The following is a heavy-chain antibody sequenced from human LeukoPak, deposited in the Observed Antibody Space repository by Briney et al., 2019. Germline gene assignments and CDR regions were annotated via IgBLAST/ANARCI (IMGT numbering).Heavy chain of an antibody. J-gene: IGHJ4*02. D-gene: IGHD6-13*01. CDR1: GYTFTNYY. CDR2: IDPSGGGA. Sequence: ASVKVSCKASGYTFTNYYMHWVRQAPGQGLEWMGIIDPSGGGATYSQKFQGRVTMTRDTSTSTVYMDLSGLRSEDTAVYYCANHRTGYSSNWYGEFDYWGQGTLVTVSS. CDR3: ANHRTGYSSNWYGEFDY. V-gene: IGHV1-46*01.